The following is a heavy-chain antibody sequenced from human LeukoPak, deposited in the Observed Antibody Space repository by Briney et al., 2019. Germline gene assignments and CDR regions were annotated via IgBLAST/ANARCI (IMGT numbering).Heavy chain of an antibody. J-gene: IGHJ4*02. CDR2: ISSNGGST. D-gene: IGHD1-26*01. V-gene: IGHV3-64*01. CDR1: GFTFSSYA. CDR3: ARVVGEWELQYYFDY. Sequence: GRSLRLSCAASGFTFSSYAMHWVRQAPGKGLEYVSAISSNGGSTYYANSVKGRFTISRDNSKNTLYLQMGSLRAEDMAVYYCARVVGEWELQYYFDYWGQGTLVTVSS.